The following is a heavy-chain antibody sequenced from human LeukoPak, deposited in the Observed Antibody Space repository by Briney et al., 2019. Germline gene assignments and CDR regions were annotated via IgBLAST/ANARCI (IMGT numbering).Heavy chain of an antibody. V-gene: IGHV5-51*01. CDR3: AKAPPHRGVAFLL. CDR1: GYSFTSYW. CDR2: IYPGDSDT. Sequence: GESLKISCKGSGYSFTSYWIGWVRQMPGKGLEWMGIIYPGDSDTRYSPSFQGQVTISADKSISTAYLQWSSLKASDTAMYYCAKAPPHRGVAFLLWGQGTLVTVSS. J-gene: IGHJ4*02. D-gene: IGHD3-3*02.